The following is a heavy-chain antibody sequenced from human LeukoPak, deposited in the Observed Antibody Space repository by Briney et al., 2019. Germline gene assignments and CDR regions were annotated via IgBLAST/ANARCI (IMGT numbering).Heavy chain of an antibody. Sequence: KPSETLSLTCAVYGGSFSGYYWSWIRQPPGKGLEWIGEINHSGSTNYNPSLKSRVTISVDTSKNQFSLKLSSVTAADTAVYYCARLVSDRVVRGVPDYWGQGTLVTVSS. CDR2: INHSGST. J-gene: IGHJ4*02. D-gene: IGHD3-10*01. CDR1: GGSFSGYY. V-gene: IGHV4-34*01. CDR3: ARLVSDRVVRGVPDY.